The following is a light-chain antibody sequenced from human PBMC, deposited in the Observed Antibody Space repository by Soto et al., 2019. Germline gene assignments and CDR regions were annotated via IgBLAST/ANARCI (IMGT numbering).Light chain of an antibody. J-gene: IGKJ4*01. Sequence: EIVLTQSPGTLSLSPGERATLSCRASQSVSSSYLAWYQQKPGQAPRLLIYGTSSRATGIPGRFSGSGSGTDFTLTISRLEPEDFAVYYCQQYVGSPTTFCGGTKVEIK. V-gene: IGKV3-20*01. CDR1: QSVSSSY. CDR3: QQYVGSPTT. CDR2: GTS.